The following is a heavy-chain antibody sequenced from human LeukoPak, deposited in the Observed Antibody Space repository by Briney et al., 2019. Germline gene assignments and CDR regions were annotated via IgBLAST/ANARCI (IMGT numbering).Heavy chain of an antibody. CDR2: IKSKTDGGTT. J-gene: IGHJ6*02. Sequence: PGGSLRLSCAASGFTFSNAWMSWVRQAPGKGLEWVGRIKSKTDGGTTDYAAPVKGRFTISRDDSKNTLYLQMNSLRAEDTAVYYCASRPGSGGAYYDFWSGYPYGMDVWGQGTTVTVSS. D-gene: IGHD3-3*01. V-gene: IGHV3-15*01. CDR3: ASRPGSGGAYYDFWSGYPYGMDV. CDR1: GFTFSNAW.